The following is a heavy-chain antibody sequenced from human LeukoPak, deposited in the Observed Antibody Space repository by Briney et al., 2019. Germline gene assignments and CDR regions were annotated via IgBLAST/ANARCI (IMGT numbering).Heavy chain of an antibody. CDR3: ARGAPYGDYPFDY. V-gene: IGHV4-34*01. CDR1: GGSFSGYY. J-gene: IGHJ4*02. CDR2: IYHSGST. Sequence: PSETLSLTCAVYGGSFSGYYWSWIRQPPGKGLEWIGYIYHSGSTYYNPSLKSRVTISVDRSKNQFSLKLSSVTAADTAVYYCARGAPYGDYPFDYWGQGTLVTVSS. D-gene: IGHD4-17*01.